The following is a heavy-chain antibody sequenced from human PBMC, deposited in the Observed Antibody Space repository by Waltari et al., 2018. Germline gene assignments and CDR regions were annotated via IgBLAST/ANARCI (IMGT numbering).Heavy chain of an antibody. CDR2: IYYSGGT. V-gene: IGHV4-39*07. Sequence: QLQLQESGPGLVKPSETLSLTCTVSGGSISSSSYYWGWIRQPPGKGLEWIGSIYYSGGTYYNPSLKSRVTISVDTSKNQFSLKLSSVTAADTAVYYCARPPRGYSYGYYFDYWGQGTLVTVSS. D-gene: IGHD5-18*01. J-gene: IGHJ4*02. CDR1: GGSISSSSYY. CDR3: ARPPRGYSYGYYFDY.